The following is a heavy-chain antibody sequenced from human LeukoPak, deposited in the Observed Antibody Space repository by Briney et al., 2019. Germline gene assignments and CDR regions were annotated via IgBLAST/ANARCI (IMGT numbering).Heavy chain of an antibody. V-gene: IGHV1-3*04. D-gene: IGHD2-15*01. CDR1: GYTFTSYA. CDR2: INTGNGNT. CDR3: ARNSGGSSATAY. J-gene: IGHJ4*02. Sequence: ASVKVSCKASGYTFTSYALHWVRQAPGQRLEWMGWINTGNGNTIYSQKFQGRVTIIRDTSASTAYMELSSLRSEDTAVYYCARNSGGSSATAYWGQGTLVTVSS.